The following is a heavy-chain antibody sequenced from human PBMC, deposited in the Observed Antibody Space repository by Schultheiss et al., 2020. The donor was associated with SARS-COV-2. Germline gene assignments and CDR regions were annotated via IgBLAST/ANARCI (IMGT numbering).Heavy chain of an antibody. Sequence: SETLSLTCTVSGGSIDSYYWSWIRQPAGKGLEWIGRIFPSGVTNYNPSLKSRVNMSADMSKNQFSLKLSSVTAADTAVYYCARGVTIFGVVNYFDYWGQGTLVTVSS. J-gene: IGHJ4*02. CDR1: GGSIDSYY. V-gene: IGHV4-4*07. CDR2: IFPSGVT. CDR3: ARGVTIFGVVNYFDY. D-gene: IGHD3-3*01.